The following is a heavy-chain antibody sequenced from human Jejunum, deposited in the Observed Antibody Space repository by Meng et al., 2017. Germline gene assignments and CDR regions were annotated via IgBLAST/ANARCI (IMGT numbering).Heavy chain of an antibody. J-gene: IGHJ4*02. CDR1: GFTFSEYY. D-gene: IGHD5-24*01. CDR3: ARARQRGGYNF. V-gene: IGHV3-11*01. Sequence: HVQLVESGGGLVKPGGSRRPPCDASGFTFSEYYMSWIRQAPGKGLEWVSYISDSGTSIIYADSVNGRFTISRDTAKNSLYLQMNSLRAEDTAVYYCARARQRGGYNFWGQGTLVTVSS. CDR2: ISDSGTSI.